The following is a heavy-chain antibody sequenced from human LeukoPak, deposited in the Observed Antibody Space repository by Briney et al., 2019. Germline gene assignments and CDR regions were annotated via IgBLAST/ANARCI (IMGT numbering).Heavy chain of an antibody. CDR3: ARGTDSSGWYDYYYYGMDV. CDR1: RFTFSSYA. CDR2: ISYDGSNK. J-gene: IGHJ6*02. V-gene: IGHV3-30*04. D-gene: IGHD6-19*01. Sequence: GGSLRFSCAASRFTFSSYAMHWVRQAPGKGLEWVAVISYDGSNKYYADSVKGRFTISRDNSKNTLYLQMNSLRAEDTAVYYCARGTDSSGWYDYYYYGMDVWGQGTTVTVSS.